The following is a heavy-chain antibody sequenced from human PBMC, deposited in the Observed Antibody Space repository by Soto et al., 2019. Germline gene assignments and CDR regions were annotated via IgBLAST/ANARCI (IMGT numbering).Heavy chain of an antibody. CDR3: ARNTGATINWFDP. CDR1: GYTFIRYG. Sequence: ASVKVSCKASGYTFIRYGITWVRQATGQGFGWMGWISPNSGTTIYAQKLQGRVTMTRNTSISTAYMELSSLRSEDTAVYYCARNTGATINWFDPWGQGTQVTVSS. D-gene: IGHD1-26*01. J-gene: IGHJ5*02. CDR2: ISPNSGTT. V-gene: IGHV1-8*01.